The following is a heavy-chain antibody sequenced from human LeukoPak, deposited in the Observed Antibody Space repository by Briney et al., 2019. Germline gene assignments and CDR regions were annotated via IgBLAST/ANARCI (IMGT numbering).Heavy chain of an antibody. CDR2: IRYDGSKK. D-gene: IGHD3-10*01. CDR1: GFTFSSYG. J-gene: IGHJ6*03. CDR3: ARGGVNTMVRGVIRYYYMDV. V-gene: IGHV3-30*02. Sequence: GGSLRLSCAASGFTFSSYGMHWVRQAPGKGLEWVAFIRYDGSKKYYTDSVKGRFTISRDNSKNTLYLQMNSLRAEDTAVYYCARGGVNTMVRGVIRYYYMDVWGKGTTVTISS.